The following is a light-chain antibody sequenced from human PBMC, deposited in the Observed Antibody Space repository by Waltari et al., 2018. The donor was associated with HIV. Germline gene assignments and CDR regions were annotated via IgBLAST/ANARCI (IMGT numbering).Light chain of an antibody. J-gene: IGLJ2*01. V-gene: IGLV2-23*02. CDR3: CSYVSNVI. Sequence: QSALTQPASVSGSPGQSITISCTRTSSDVATYKLVSWYQQHPGKAPKLMIYEVSKRPAGVSDRFSGSKSGDTASLTISGRQAEDEADYYCCSYVSNVIFGGGTKLTVL. CDR1: SSDVATYKL. CDR2: EVS.